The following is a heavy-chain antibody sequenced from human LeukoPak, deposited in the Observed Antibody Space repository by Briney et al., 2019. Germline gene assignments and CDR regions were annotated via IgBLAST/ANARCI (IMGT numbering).Heavy chain of an antibody. D-gene: IGHD3-10*01. CDR2: IYYSGST. V-gene: IGHV4-59*01. CDR1: GGSISSYY. Sequence: SETLSLTCTVSGGSISSYYWSWIRQPPGKGLEWIGYIYYSGSTNYNPSLKSRVTISVDTSKNQFSLKLSSVTAADTAVYYCARQSYYYGSGSYVLDYWGQGTLVTVSS. CDR3: ARQSYYYGSGSYVLDY. J-gene: IGHJ4*02.